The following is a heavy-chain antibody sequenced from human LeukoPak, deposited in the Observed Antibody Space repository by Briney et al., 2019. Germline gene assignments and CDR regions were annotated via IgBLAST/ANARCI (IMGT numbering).Heavy chain of an antibody. CDR1: GFTFSSYA. J-gene: IGHJ4*02. CDR3: ARDLDSSGYYFTRPTYYFDY. Sequence: GGSLRLSCAASGFTFSSYAMSWVRQAPGRGLEWVAVMWYDGSNKYYADSVKGRFTISRDNSKNTLYLQMNSLRAEDTAVYYCARDLDSSGYYFTRPTYYFDYWGQGTLVTVSS. CDR2: MWYDGSNK. D-gene: IGHD3-22*01. V-gene: IGHV3-33*08.